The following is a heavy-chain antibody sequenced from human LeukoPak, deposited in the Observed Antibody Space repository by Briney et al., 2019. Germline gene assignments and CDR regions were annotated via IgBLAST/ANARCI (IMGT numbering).Heavy chain of an antibody. CDR1: GFSFSNAW. Sequence: GGSPRLSCAASGFSFSNAWMTWVRQAPGKGLEWVGRIKSKTDSGTTDYAAPVKGRFTISRDDSKTTLYLQMNSLKTEDTAVYYCATYYYDTSGYRRYFQYWGQGTLVTVSS. CDR2: IKSKTDSGTT. D-gene: IGHD3-22*01. CDR3: ATYYYDTSGYRRYFQY. V-gene: IGHV3-15*01. J-gene: IGHJ1*01.